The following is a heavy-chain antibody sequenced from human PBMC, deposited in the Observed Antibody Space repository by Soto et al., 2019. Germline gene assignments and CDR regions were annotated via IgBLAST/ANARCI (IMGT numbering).Heavy chain of an antibody. V-gene: IGHV4-34*01. CDR1: GGSFSGYY. J-gene: IGHJ6*02. Sequence: WETLSLTCAVYGGSFSGYYWSWIRQPPGKGLEWIGEINHSGSTNYNPSLKSRVTISVDTSKNQFSLKLSSVTAADTAVYYCARLRVAAAGAYYYCGMDVWGQGTTVS. CDR3: ARLRVAAAGAYYYCGMDV. D-gene: IGHD6-13*01. CDR2: INHSGST.